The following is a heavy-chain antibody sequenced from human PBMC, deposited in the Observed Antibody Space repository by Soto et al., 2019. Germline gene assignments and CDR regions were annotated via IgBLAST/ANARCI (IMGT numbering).Heavy chain of an antibody. CDR3: AREGPAPYYYSGMDV. V-gene: IGHV1-18*01. Sequence: QVQLVQSGGEVKKPGASVKVSCKTSGYSFTTYGISWVRQAPGQGLEWMGWISAYNGNTNYAQKLQDRVTMNTDTATSTAYMELRSLRSDDTAVYYCAREGPAPYYYSGMDVWGQGSTVTVSS. CDR2: ISAYNGNT. CDR1: GYSFTTYG. J-gene: IGHJ6*02.